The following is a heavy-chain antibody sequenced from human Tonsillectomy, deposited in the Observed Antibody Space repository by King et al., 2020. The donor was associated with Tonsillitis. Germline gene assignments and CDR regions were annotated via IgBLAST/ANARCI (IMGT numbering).Heavy chain of an antibody. D-gene: IGHD3-16*01. V-gene: IGHV4-34*01. Sequence: VQLQQWGAGLLKPSETLSLTCAVYGGSFSGYYWSWIRQPPGKGLEWIGEINHSGSTNYNPSLKSRVTISVDTTKNQFSLKLSFVTAADTAVYYCSRGRDETRIRFRGYFDYWGQGTLVTVSS. CDR3: SRGRDETRIRFRGYFDY. CDR2: INHSGST. CDR1: GGSFSGYY. J-gene: IGHJ4*02.